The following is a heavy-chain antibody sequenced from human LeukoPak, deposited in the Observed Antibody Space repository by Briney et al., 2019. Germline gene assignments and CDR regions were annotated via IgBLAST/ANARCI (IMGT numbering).Heavy chain of an antibody. CDR2: IYPGDSDT. J-gene: IGHJ4*02. D-gene: IGHD6-13*01. V-gene: IGHV5-51*01. CDR3: ARHAGRSSWYVLHFDY. CDR1: GYSFVSHW. Sequence: GESLKISCKTSGYSFVSHWIVWVRQMPGKGLEWMGIIYPGDSDTRYSPSFQGQVTISADKSISTAYLQWSSLKASDTAMYYCARHAGRSSWYVLHFDYWGQGTLVTVSS.